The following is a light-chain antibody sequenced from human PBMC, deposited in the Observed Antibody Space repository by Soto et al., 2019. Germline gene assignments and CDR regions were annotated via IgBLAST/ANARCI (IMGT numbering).Light chain of an antibody. CDR3: QQYNNYPRT. CDR1: QSISSW. Sequence: DIQMTQSPSTLSASVGDRVTITCRASQSISSWLAWYQQKPGKAPNLLIYQASNLEIGVPSRFSGSGSGTEFTLTISSLQPDDFATYYCQQYNNYPRTFGQGTKVEIK. CDR2: QAS. J-gene: IGKJ1*01. V-gene: IGKV1-5*03.